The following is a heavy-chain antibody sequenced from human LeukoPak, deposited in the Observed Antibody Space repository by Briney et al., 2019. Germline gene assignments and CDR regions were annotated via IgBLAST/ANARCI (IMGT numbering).Heavy chain of an antibody. CDR2: ISSSGST. D-gene: IGHD4-17*01. J-gene: IGHJ4*02. V-gene: IGHV4-61*02. CDR3: ARGVRGVTTSVDDGAIDY. Sequence: PSETLSLTCTVSGGSISSSTYYWSWIRQPAGKGLEWIGRISSSGSTNYNPSLKSRVTISVDTSKNQFSLKLSSVTAADTAVYYCARGVRGVTTSVDDGAIDYWGQGTLVTVSS. CDR1: GGSISSSTYY.